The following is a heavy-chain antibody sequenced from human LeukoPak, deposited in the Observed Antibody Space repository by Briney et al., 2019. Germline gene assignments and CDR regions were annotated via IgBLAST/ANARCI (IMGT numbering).Heavy chain of an antibody. CDR3: ARHGFGDSYYYYYMDA. CDR1: GYSFTSYW. J-gene: IGHJ6*03. V-gene: IGHV5-51*01. CDR2: IYPGDSDT. Sequence: GESLKISCKGSGYSFTSYWIGWVRQMPGKGLEWMGIIYPGDSDTRYSPSFQGQVTISADKSISTAYLQWSSLKASDTAMYYCARHGFGDSYYYYYMDAWGKGTTVTVSS. D-gene: IGHD2-21*02.